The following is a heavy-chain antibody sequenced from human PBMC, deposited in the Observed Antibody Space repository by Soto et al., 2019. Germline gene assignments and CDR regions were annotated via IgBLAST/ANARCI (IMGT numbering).Heavy chain of an antibody. CDR3: AKDLDPRRSSDY. D-gene: IGHD6-13*01. Sequence: GGSLRLSCAASGFTFSSYGMHWVRQAPGKGLEWVAVISYDGSNKYYADSVKGRFTISRDNSKNTLYLQMNSLRAEDTAVYYCAKDLDPRRSSDYWGQGTLVTVSS. J-gene: IGHJ4*02. CDR1: GFTFSSYG. V-gene: IGHV3-30*18. CDR2: ISYDGSNK.